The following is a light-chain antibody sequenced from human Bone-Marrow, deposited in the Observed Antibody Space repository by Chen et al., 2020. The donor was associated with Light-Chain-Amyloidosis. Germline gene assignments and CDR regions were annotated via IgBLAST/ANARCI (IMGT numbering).Light chain of an antibody. Sequence: QSVLTQPPSASGTPGQRVTISCSGSDSNIGTDTVYWYQQVPGTTPKLLIYRNDQRPSGIPDRFSGSKSDTSASLAISGLRSEDEADYYCATWDHGLNVGLFGGGTKLTVL. J-gene: IGLJ2*01. CDR3: ATWDHGLNVGL. CDR2: RND. CDR1: DSNIGTDT. V-gene: IGLV1-47*01.